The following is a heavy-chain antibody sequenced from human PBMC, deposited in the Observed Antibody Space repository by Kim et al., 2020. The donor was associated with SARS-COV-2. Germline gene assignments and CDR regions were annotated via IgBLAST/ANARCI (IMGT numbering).Heavy chain of an antibody. CDR2: KT. V-gene: IGHV3-30*01. J-gene: IGHJ2*01. D-gene: IGHD3-10*01. Sequence: KTYYSDSGKGRFTTSRDNPKNTLYLQMNSLRAEDTAVYYCARDGGGYFDLWGRGTLVTVSS. CDR3: ARDGGGYFDL.